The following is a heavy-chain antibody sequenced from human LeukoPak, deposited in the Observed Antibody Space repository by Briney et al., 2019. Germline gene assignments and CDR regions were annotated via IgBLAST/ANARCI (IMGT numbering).Heavy chain of an antibody. D-gene: IGHD3-10*01. CDR1: GFTFSRYS. J-gene: IGHJ6*03. CDR2: ISGSSSYI. Sequence: GGSLRLSCAASGFTFSRYSMNWVRQAPGKGLEWVSSISGSSSYIYYADSVKGRFTISRHNAKNSLYLQMNSLRAEDTAVYYCVLSGMDVWGKGTTVTISS. CDR3: VLSGMDV. V-gene: IGHV3-21*01.